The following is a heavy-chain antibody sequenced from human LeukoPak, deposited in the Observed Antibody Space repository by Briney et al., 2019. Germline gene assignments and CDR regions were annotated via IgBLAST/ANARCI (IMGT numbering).Heavy chain of an antibody. CDR1: GFTFSSYE. CDR2: ISSSGSTI. V-gene: IGHV3-48*03. CDR3: ARDLLLWFGESPYYYYYGMDV. J-gene: IGHJ6*02. Sequence: GRSLRLSCAASGFTFSSYEMNWVRQAPGKGLEWVSYISSSGSTIYYADSVKGRFTISRDNAKNSLYLQMNSLRAEDTAVYYCARDLLLWFGESPYYYYYGMDVWGQGTLVTVSS. D-gene: IGHD3-10*01.